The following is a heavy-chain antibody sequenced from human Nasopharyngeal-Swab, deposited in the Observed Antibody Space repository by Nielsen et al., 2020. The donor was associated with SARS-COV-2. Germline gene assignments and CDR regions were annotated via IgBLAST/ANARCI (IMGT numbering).Heavy chain of an antibody. J-gene: IGHJ6*02. CDR3: SSVGWYYYYYGMDV. CDR2: ISGSGGST. Sequence: GESLKISCAASGFTFSSYAMSWVRQAPGKGLEWVSAISGSGGSTYYADSVKGQFTISRDNAKNSLYLQMNSLRAEDTAVYYCSSVGWYYYYYGMDVWGQGTTVTVSS. V-gene: IGHV3-23*01. D-gene: IGHD6-19*01. CDR1: GFTFSSYA.